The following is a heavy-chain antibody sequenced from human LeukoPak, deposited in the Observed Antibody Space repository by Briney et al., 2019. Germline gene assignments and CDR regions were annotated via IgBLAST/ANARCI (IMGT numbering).Heavy chain of an antibody. CDR3: ARRSRLYKHETTGYHDS. D-gene: IGHD3-9*01. CDR2: VFYSGTT. CDR1: GDYITTTNYY. V-gene: IGHV4-39*01. J-gene: IGHJ4*02. Sequence: SETLSLTCNVPGDYITTTNYYWAWLRQPPGKGLEWIASVFYSGTTYYNPSLKSRVVISMDTSRKQISLRLSSVTATDTAIYYCARRSRLYKHETTGYHDSWGQGTLVTVSS.